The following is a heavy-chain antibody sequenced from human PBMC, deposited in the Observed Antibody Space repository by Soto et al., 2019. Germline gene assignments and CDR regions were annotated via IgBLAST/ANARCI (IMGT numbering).Heavy chain of an antibody. CDR2: IFPSDSDT. Sequence: GESLKISCKASGYSFTTSCIGWVRQMPGKGLEWMGIIFPSDSDTRYSPSFQGQVTISVDKSISTAYLQWSSLKASDTAMYYCARRPGSWFYRWGKGTLV. D-gene: IGHD3-10*01. V-gene: IGHV5-51*01. CDR3: ARRPGSWFYR. CDR1: GYSFTTSC. J-gene: IGHJ5*02.